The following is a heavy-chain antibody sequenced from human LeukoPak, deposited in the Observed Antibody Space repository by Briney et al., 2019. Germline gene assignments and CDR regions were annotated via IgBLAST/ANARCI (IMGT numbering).Heavy chain of an antibody. CDR2: ISYDGSNK. D-gene: IGHD2-2*01. J-gene: IGHJ6*02. Sequence: GGSLRLSCAASGFTFSSYAMHWVRQAPGKGLEWVAVISYDGSNKYYADSVKGRFTISRDNSKNTLYLQMNSLRAEDTAVYYCARGSGGRTIWVVVPAAQSSIYYYYGMDVWGQGTRVSVSS. CDR3: ARGSGGRTIWVVVPAAQSSIYYYYGMDV. CDR1: GFTFSSYA. V-gene: IGHV3-30-3*01.